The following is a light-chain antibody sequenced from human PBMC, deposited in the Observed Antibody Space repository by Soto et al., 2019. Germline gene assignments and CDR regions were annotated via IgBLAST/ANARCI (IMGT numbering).Light chain of an antibody. CDR2: LERSGSY. J-gene: IGLJ1*01. Sequence: QPVLTQLSSASASLGSSVKLTCTLSSRHITYIIAWHQQQPGKAPRYLMKLERSGSYNKGSGVPDRFSGSSSGADRYLTISNLQSEDEADYYCETWDSNTRVFGTGTKLTVL. CDR3: ETWDSNTRV. CDR1: SRHITYI. V-gene: IGLV4-60*03.